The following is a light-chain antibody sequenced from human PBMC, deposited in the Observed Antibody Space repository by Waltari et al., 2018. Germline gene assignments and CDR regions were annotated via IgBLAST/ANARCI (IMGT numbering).Light chain of an antibody. CDR3: QTWGTGIQGI. J-gene: IGLJ2*01. CDR1: SGHRSSA. V-gene: IGLV4-69*01. Sequence: QLVLTQSPSASASLGASVNPPCTLSSGHRSSAYACHQQQPEKGPRFLLQVNSHGGHNKGDGIPDRFSGSSSGAERYLTISSLQSEDEADYYCQTWGTGIQGIFGGGTKLTVL. CDR2: VNSHGGH.